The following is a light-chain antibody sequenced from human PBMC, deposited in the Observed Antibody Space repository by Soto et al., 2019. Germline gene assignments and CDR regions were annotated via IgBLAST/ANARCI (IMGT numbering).Light chain of an antibody. Sequence: EIVMTQSPATLSVSPGERATLSCRASQSVSSNLVWYQQKPGQAPRLLIYGASTRATGIPARFSGSGSGTEFTLTISSLQSEDFAFYYCQQYNNWPPTFGQGTKVEIK. CDR1: QSVSSN. CDR2: GAS. J-gene: IGKJ1*01. CDR3: QQYNNWPPT. V-gene: IGKV3-15*01.